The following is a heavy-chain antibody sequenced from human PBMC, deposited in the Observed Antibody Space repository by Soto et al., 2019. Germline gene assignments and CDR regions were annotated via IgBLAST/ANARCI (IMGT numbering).Heavy chain of an antibody. CDR3: ATRSDGGNLGDYYGMDV. Sequence: QVQLVQSGAEVKKPGASVKVSCKASGYTFTGYYMHWVRQAPGQGLEWMGWINPNSGGTNYAQQFQGWVTMTRDTSISTAYMELSRLRSDDTAVYYCATRSDGGNLGDYYGMDVWGQGTTVTVSS. J-gene: IGHJ6*02. D-gene: IGHD1-7*01. V-gene: IGHV1-2*04. CDR1: GYTFTGYY. CDR2: INPNSGGT.